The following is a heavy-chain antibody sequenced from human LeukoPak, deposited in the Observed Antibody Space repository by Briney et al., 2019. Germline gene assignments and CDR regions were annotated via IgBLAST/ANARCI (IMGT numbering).Heavy chain of an antibody. CDR1: GFTFSSYA. Sequence: GGSLRLSCAASGFTFSSYAMSWVRQAPGKGLEWVSAISGSGGSTYYADSVKGRFTISRDNAKNSLYLQMNSLRAEDTAVYYCARDLSPSGYYYIFDYWGQGTLVTVSS. V-gene: IGHV3-23*01. CDR3: ARDLSPSGYYYIFDY. J-gene: IGHJ4*02. CDR2: ISGSGGST. D-gene: IGHD3-22*01.